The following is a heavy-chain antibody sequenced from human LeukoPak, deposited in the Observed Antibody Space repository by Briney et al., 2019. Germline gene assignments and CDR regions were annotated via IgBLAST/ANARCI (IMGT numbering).Heavy chain of an antibody. CDR1: GFTFSSYA. CDR2: ISSSGANT. V-gene: IGHV3-23*01. CDR3: AKRDRPCSGDCSAPYYFDY. J-gene: IGHJ4*02. Sequence: GGSLRLSCAASGFTFSSYAMSWVRRAPGKGLEWVSSISSSGANTYYADSVKGRFTISRDNSKNTLYLRMSSLRVEDTAVYYCAKRDRPCSGDCSAPYYFDYWGQGTLVTVSS. D-gene: IGHD2-21*02.